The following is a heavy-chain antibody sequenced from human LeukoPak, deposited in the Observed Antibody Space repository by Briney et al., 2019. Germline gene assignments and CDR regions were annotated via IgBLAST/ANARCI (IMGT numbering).Heavy chain of an antibody. V-gene: IGHV4-34*01. D-gene: IGHD2-2*01. CDR3: ARGIVSGTSVYYFDY. CDR2: INHSGST. CDR1: GGSFSGYY. Sequence: SETLSLTCAVYGGSFSGYYWSWIRQPPGKGLEWIGEINHSGSTNYNPSLKSRVTISVDTSKNQFSLKLSSVTAADTAVYYCARGIVSGTSVYYFDYWGQGTLVTVSS. J-gene: IGHJ4*02.